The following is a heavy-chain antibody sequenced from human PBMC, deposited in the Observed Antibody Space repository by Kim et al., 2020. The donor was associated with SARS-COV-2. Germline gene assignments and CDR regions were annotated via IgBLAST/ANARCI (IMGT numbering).Heavy chain of an antibody. D-gene: IGHD5-12*01. CDR3: ARVARGDGYTYDN. CDR2: IYSDGST. V-gene: IGHV3-66*01. Sequence: GGSLRLSCAASGFSVSANYMSWVRQAPGKGLEWVSVIYSDGSTYYADSVKDRFTISRDSSKNTLYLQMNSLRAEDTAVYYCARVARGDGYTYDNWGQGTLVTVSS. CDR1: GFSVSANY. J-gene: IGHJ4*02.